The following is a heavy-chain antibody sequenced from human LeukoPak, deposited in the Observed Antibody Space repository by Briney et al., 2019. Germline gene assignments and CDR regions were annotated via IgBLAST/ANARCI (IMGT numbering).Heavy chain of an antibody. D-gene: IGHD3-10*01. J-gene: IGHJ4*02. CDR2: ISYDGSNK. V-gene: IGHV3-30*18. CDR3: AKEAGGAMVRGVIVPEYYFDY. Sequence: GGSLRLSCAASGFTFSSCGMHWVRQAPGKGLEWVAVISYDGSNKYYADSVKGRFTISRDNSKNTLYLQMNSLRAEDTAVYYCAKEAGGAMVRGVIVPEYYFDYWGQGTLVTVSS. CDR1: GFTFSSCG.